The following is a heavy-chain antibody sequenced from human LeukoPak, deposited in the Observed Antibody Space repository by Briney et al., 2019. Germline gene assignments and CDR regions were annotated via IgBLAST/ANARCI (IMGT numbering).Heavy chain of an antibody. J-gene: IGHJ4*02. V-gene: IGHV1-69*05. CDR1: GGTFSSYA. CDR2: IIPIFGTA. D-gene: IGHD6-6*01. CDR3: ARETPLYRSIAARGALDY. Sequence: SVKVSCKASGGTFSSYAISWVRQAPGQGLEWMGGIIPIFGTANYAQKFQGRVTITTDESTSTAYMELSSLRSEDTAVYYCARETPLYRSIAARGALDYWGQGTLVTVSS.